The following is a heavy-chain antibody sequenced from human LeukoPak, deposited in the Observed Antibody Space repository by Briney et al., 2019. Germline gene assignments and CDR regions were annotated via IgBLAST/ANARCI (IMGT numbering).Heavy chain of an antibody. CDR3: AKVPPVGGSYQGDY. V-gene: IGHV3-7*01. CDR1: GFTFSSYW. Sequence: QSGGSLRLSCAASGFTFSSYWMSWVRQAPGKGLEWVANIKQDGSEKYYVDSVKGRFTISRDNAKNSLYLQMNSLRAEDTAVYYCAKVPPVGGSYQGDYWGQGTLVTVSS. D-gene: IGHD1-26*01. J-gene: IGHJ4*02. CDR2: IKQDGSEK.